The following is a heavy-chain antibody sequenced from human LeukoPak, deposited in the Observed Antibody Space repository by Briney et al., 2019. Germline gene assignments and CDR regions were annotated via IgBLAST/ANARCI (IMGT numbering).Heavy chain of an antibody. Sequence: GGSLRLACAASGFTFSTYAMSWVRQAPGKGLEWVSALSPSGGITYYEDSVKGRFTISRDNSKNTLYLQMNSLRAEDTAVYYCAKGVNYFVLEYWGQGTLVTISS. CDR3: AKGVNYFVLEY. CDR2: LSPSGGIT. D-gene: IGHD3-10*02. J-gene: IGHJ4*02. V-gene: IGHV3-23*01. CDR1: GFTFSTYA.